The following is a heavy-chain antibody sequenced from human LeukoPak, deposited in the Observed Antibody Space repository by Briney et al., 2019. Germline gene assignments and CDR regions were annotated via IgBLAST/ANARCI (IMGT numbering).Heavy chain of an antibody. Sequence: SETLSLACAVYGGSFSGYYWSWIRQPPGKGLEWIGEINHSESTNYNPSLKSRVTMSVDTSKNQFSLELSSVTAADTAVYYCARRNMVRGVYDLFFDYWGQGTLVTVSS. CDR2: INHSEST. CDR1: GGSFSGYY. D-gene: IGHD3-10*01. V-gene: IGHV4-34*01. J-gene: IGHJ4*02. CDR3: ARRNMVRGVYDLFFDY.